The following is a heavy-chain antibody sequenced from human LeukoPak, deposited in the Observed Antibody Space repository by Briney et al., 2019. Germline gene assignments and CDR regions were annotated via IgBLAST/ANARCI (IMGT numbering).Heavy chain of an antibody. Sequence: AGGSLRLSCVASGITFSNYAVSWVRQAPEKGLDWVSVISGSAHKIRYADSVKGRFTISRDNSENIVYLQMNNLRAEDTAVYYCAKDLDSSGYYADYWGQGTLVTVSS. D-gene: IGHD3-22*01. CDR1: GITFSNYA. CDR3: AKDLDSSGYYADY. J-gene: IGHJ4*02. V-gene: IGHV3-23*01. CDR2: ISGSAHKI.